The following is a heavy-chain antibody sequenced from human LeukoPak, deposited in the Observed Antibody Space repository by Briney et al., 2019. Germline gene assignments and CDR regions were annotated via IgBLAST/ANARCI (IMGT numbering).Heavy chain of an antibody. CDR3: ARDRRICSSTSCPTYYYYYYMDV. CDR1: GGSISSGSYY. J-gene: IGHJ6*03. Sequence: SQTLSLTCTVSGGSISSGSYYWSWIRQPAGKGLEWIGRIYTSGGTNYNPSLKSRVTISVDTSKNQFSLKLSSVTAADTAVYYCARDRRICSSTSCPTYYYYYYMDVWGKGATVTVSS. CDR2: IYTSGGT. V-gene: IGHV4-61*02. D-gene: IGHD2-2*01.